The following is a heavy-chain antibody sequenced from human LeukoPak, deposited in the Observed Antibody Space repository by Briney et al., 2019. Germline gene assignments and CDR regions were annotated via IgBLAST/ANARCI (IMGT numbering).Heavy chain of an antibody. V-gene: IGHV4-39*01. Sequence: SETLSLTCTVSGGSISSSNYYWGWIRQPPGKGLEWIGSMFYSESTYYNPSLRSRVTISVDTSKNQFSLKLSSVTAADTAVYYCARQFGPSSSWYYFDYWGQGTLVTVSS. D-gene: IGHD6-13*01. CDR3: ARQFGPSSSWYYFDY. CDR2: MFYSEST. J-gene: IGHJ4*02. CDR1: GGSISSSNYY.